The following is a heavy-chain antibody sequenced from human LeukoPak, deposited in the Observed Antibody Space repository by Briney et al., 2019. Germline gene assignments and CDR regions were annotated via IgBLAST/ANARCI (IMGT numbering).Heavy chain of an antibody. CDR2: ISAYSGHT. CDR3: ARDLTHRRYYDNSGYQIVPAF. CDR1: GYTFTNYG. J-gene: IGHJ4*02. D-gene: IGHD3-22*01. Sequence: EASVKVSCKASGYTFTNYGISWVRQAPGQGLEWMGWISAYSGHTKYVQKLQGRVTMTTDTSTSTASMELRSLRSDDTAVYYCARDLTHRRYYDNSGYQIVPAFWGQGTLVTVSS. V-gene: IGHV1-18*01.